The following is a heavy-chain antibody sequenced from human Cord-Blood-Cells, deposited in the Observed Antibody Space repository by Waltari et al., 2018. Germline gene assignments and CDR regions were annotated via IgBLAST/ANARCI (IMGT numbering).Heavy chain of an antibody. CDR2: INQSGST. CDR3: ARGDTGLYFDY. D-gene: IGHD2-21*01. CDR1: GGSFSGYY. J-gene: IGHJ4*02. V-gene: IGHV4-34*01. Sequence: QVQLQQWGAGLLKPSETLSLTCAVYGGSFSGYYWSWIRQPPGKGLGWIGEINQSGSTNYNTSPKSRATISVDPSKNQFSLELSSVTAADTAVYYCARGDTGLYFDYWGQGTLVTVSS.